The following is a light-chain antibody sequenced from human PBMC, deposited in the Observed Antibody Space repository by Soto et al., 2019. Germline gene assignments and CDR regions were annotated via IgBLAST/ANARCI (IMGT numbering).Light chain of an antibody. V-gene: IGKV1-27*01. J-gene: IGKJ3*01. Sequence: DIPMTQSPSSLSASVGDRVTNTCRASQDINNYLAWYQQKPGKVPKLLIYSASSLQSGVPSRFSGSGSGTEFTLTLSSLQSEDVATYYCQKHDFAPFTFGPGTKVDIK. CDR2: SAS. CDR3: QKHDFAPFT. CDR1: QDINNY.